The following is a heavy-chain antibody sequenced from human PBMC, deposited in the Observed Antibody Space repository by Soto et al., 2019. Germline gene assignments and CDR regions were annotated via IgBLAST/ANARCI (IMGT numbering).Heavy chain of an antibody. CDR2: IYYSGGT. D-gene: IGHD4-17*01. V-gene: IGHV4-59*08. Sequence: SETLSLTCTVSGGSISSYYWSWIRQPPGKGLEWIGYIYYSGGTNYNPSLKSRVTISVDTSKNQFSLKLSSVTAADTAVYYCARHYRTTVTTMDNWFDPWGQGTLVTVSS. CDR1: GGSISSYY. J-gene: IGHJ5*02. CDR3: ARHYRTTVTTMDNWFDP.